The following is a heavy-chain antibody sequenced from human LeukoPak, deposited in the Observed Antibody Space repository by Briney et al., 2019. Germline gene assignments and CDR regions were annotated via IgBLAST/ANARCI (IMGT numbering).Heavy chain of an antibody. Sequence: ASVTVSFTFSGYTLTELSMHWVRQAPGKGGEGMGGFDPEDGETIYAQKFQGRVTMTEDTSTDTAYMELSSLRSEDTAVYYCATDLFMITSADYWGQGTLVTVSS. V-gene: IGHV1-24*01. CDR2: FDPEDGET. CDR3: ATDLFMITSADY. D-gene: IGHD3-16*01. J-gene: IGHJ4*02. CDR1: GYTLTELS.